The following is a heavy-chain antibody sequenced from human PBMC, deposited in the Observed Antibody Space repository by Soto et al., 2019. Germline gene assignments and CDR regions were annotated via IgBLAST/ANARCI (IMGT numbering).Heavy chain of an antibody. V-gene: IGHV3-30*18. CDR3: AKDGTSFWSGYYADYYYHGMDV. J-gene: IGHJ6*02. CDR1: GFTFSSYG. CDR2: ISYDGSNK. D-gene: IGHD3-3*01. Sequence: GGSLRLSCAASGFTFSSYGMHWVRQAPGKGLEWVAVISYDGSNKYYADSVKGRFTISRDNSKNTLYLQMNSLRAEDTAVYYCAKDGTSFWSGYYADYYYHGMDVWGQGTTVTVSS.